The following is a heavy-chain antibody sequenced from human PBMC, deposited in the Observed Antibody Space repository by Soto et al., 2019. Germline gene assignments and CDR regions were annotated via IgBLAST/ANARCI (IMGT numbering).Heavy chain of an antibody. Sequence: KPSETLSLTCTVSGDSISSDYWSWIRQPPGKGLEWIGYIYYSGLTNTNPSLKSRLTISVDTPKNQFSLKLTSVTAADTAVYYCARARGSSQNLDTWGQGTLVTVSS. D-gene: IGHD6-13*01. CDR2: IYYSGLT. CDR3: ARARGSSQNLDT. V-gene: IGHV4-59*01. CDR1: GDSISSDY. J-gene: IGHJ5*02.